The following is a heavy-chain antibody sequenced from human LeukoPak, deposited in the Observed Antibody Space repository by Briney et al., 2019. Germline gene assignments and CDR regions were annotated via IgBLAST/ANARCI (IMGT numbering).Heavy chain of an antibody. Sequence: SETLSLTCTVSGGSISSGGYYWSWIRQHPGKGLEWIGYIYYSGSTYYNPSLKSRVTISVDTSKNQSSLKLSSVTAADTAVYYCAREASDSSGYLAFDIWGQGAMVTVSS. J-gene: IGHJ3*02. D-gene: IGHD3-22*01. CDR2: IYYSGST. CDR3: AREASDSSGYLAFDI. V-gene: IGHV4-31*03. CDR1: GGSISSGGYY.